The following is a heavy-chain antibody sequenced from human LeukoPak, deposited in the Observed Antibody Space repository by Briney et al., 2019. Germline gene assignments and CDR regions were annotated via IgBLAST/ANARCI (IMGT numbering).Heavy chain of an antibody. D-gene: IGHD3-10*01. CDR2: ISSGATTI. V-gene: IGHV3-48*03. J-gene: IGHJ3*02. CDR3: GAGRQFIGAFDI. Sequence: GGSLRLFCASSGFTFSSYEFYWVRQAPGKGLEWVSYISSGATTIRYADSVKGQFTISRDDAKKSLYLQMNSLRAEDTAIYYCGAGRQFIGAFDIWGQGTLVTVSS. CDR1: GFTFSSYE.